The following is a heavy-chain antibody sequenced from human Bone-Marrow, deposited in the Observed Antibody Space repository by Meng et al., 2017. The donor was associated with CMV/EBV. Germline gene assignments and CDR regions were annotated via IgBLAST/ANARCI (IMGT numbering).Heavy chain of an antibody. J-gene: IGHJ4*02. V-gene: IGHV3-23*03. CDR1: GFNFNTYA. CDR3: ARGSGWYDY. CDR2: IYSGGRSP. D-gene: IGHD6-19*01. Sequence: GESLKISCAVSGFNFNTYAMAWVRQAPGKGLEWVSLIYSGGRSPVYADSVEGRFAISTDDSKKTLYLQMNSLRADDTATYYCARGSGWYDYWGQGIRVTVSS.